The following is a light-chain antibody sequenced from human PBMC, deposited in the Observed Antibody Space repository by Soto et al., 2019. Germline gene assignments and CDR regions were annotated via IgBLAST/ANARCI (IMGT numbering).Light chain of an antibody. V-gene: IGKV2-24*01. Sequence: DIVMTQTPLSSPVTLGQPASISCRSSQSLVHSDGNTYLSWLQQRPGQPPRPLIYKISHRFSGVPDRLRVSGAGTDFKLTIRRLEAEDVGVYYGLPGTQFPLTFGGGTKVEIK. CDR2: KIS. J-gene: IGKJ4*01. CDR1: QSLVHSDGNTY. CDR3: LPGTQFPLT.